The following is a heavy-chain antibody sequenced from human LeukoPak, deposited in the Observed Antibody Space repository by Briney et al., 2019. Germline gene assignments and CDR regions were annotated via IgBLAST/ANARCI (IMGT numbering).Heavy chain of an antibody. CDR2: IYYSGST. V-gene: IGHV4-59*08. J-gene: IGHJ4*02. CDR1: GGSISNYY. CDR3: AGHWSGSGDYYPFDY. Sequence: TSETLSLTCTVSGGSISNYYWSWTRQPPGKGLEWIGYIYYSGSTNYNPSLGSRVTISVDTSKNQVSLKLSSVTAADTAVYYCAGHWSGSGDYYPFDYWGQGTLVTVSS. D-gene: IGHD3-10*01.